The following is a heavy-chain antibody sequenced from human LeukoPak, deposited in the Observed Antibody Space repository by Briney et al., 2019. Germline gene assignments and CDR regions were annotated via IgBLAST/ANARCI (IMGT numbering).Heavy chain of an antibody. CDR1: GFTFSSYG. CDR2: ISYDGSNK. J-gene: IGHJ4*02. CDR3: AKDNRQWLLPGYYLDY. D-gene: IGHD6-19*01. V-gene: IGHV3-30*18. Sequence: QPGGSLRLSCAASGFTFSSYGMHWVRQAPGEGLEWVAVISYDGSNKYYADSVKGRFTISRDNSKNTLYLQMNSLRAEDTAVYYCAKDNRQWLLPGYYLDYWGQGTLVTVSS.